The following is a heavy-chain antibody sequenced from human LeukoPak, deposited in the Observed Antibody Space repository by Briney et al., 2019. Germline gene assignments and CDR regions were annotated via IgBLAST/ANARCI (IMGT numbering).Heavy chain of an antibody. CDR2: ISGCGGDT. CDR1: GFTFSSYA. V-gene: IGHV3-23*01. Sequence: GGSLRLSCAASGFTFSSYAMSWVRQAPGKGLEWVSLISGCGGDTSYADSVKGRLTISRDISKNTLSLQMNSLSAEDTAVYYCAKGDSGMVRRYYFDYWGQGTLVSVSP. CDR3: AKGDSGMVRRYYFDY. J-gene: IGHJ4*02. D-gene: IGHD5-18*01.